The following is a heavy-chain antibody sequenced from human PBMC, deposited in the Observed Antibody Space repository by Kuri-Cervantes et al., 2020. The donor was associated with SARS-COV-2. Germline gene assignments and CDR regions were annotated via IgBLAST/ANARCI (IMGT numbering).Heavy chain of an antibody. J-gene: IGHJ6*03. CDR1: GYTLTELS. CDR2: FDPEDSET. Sequence: ASVKVSCKVSGYTLTELSMHWVRQAPGKGLEWMGGFDPEDSETIYAQKFQGRVTMTTDTSTSTAYMELRSLRSDDTAVYYCARSCLEWLNYYYYYYMDVWGKGTTVTVSS. D-gene: IGHD3-3*01. CDR3: ARSCLEWLNYYYYYYMDV. V-gene: IGHV1-24*01.